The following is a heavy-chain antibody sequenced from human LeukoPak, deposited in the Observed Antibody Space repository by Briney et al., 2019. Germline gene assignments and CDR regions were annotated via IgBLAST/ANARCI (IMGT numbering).Heavy chain of an antibody. Sequence: GGSLRLSCAAPGFTFSSYSMNWVRQAPGKGLEWVSSISSSSSYIYYADSVKGRFTISRDNAKNSLYLQMNSLRAEDTAVYYCARVLSGRQLAPYYYMDVWGKGTTVTVSS. V-gene: IGHV3-21*01. D-gene: IGHD6-6*01. CDR1: GFTFSSYS. CDR2: ISSSSSYI. J-gene: IGHJ6*03. CDR3: ARVLSGRQLAPYYYMDV.